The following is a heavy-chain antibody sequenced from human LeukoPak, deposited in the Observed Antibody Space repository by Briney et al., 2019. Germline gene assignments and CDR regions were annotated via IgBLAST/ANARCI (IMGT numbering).Heavy chain of an antibody. D-gene: IGHD4-23*01. J-gene: IGHJ4*02. V-gene: IGHV3-30*18. CDR1: GFTFSSYG. CDR3: AKDLLVDDYGGKGAFDY. Sequence: GGSLRLSCAASGFTFSSYGMHWVRQAPGKGLEWVAVISYDGSNKYYADSVKGRFTISRDNSKNTLYLQMNSLRAEDTAVYYCAKDLLVDDYGGKGAFDYWGQGTLVTVSS. CDR2: ISYDGSNK.